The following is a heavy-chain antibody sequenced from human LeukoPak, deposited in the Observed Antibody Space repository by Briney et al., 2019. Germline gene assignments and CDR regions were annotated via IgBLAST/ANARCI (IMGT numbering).Heavy chain of an antibody. CDR2: ISSSSSYI. D-gene: IGHD3-10*01. CDR3: ARDSYGSGSFFDY. J-gene: IGHJ4*02. V-gene: IGHV3-21*01. CDR1: GFTFSSYS. Sequence: PGGSLRLSCAASGFTFSSYSMNWVRQAPGKGLEWVSSISSSSSYIYYADSVKGRFTISRDNAKNSLYLQMNSLRAEDTAVYYCARDSYGSGSFFDYWGQGTLVTVSS.